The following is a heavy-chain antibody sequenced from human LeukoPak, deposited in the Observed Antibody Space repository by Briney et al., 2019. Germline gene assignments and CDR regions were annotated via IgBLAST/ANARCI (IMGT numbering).Heavy chain of an antibody. CDR1: GGSISSSTYY. CDR3: ARLGDYGAYLNWFDP. CDR2: IYYSGST. J-gene: IGHJ5*02. V-gene: IGHV4-39*01. Sequence: SETLSLTCTVSGGSISSSTYYWGWIRQPPGKGLERIGSIYYSGSTYYNPSLKSRVTISVDTSKNQFSLKVNSVTAADTAVYYCARLGDYGAYLNWFDPWGQGALSPSPQ. D-gene: IGHD4-17*01.